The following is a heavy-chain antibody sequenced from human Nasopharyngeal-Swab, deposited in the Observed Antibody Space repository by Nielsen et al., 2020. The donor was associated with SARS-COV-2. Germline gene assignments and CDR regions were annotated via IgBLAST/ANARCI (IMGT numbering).Heavy chain of an antibody. CDR1: AYSFTAYF. CDR3: ARVGVLRFLEWLRPIDY. CDR2: ISAYNGNT. Sequence: ASVKVSCKASAYSFTAYFMYWVRQAPGQGLEWMGWISAYNGNTNYAQKLQGRVTMTTDTSTSTAYMELRSLRSDDTAVYYCARVGVLRFLEWLRPIDYWGQGTLVTVSS. J-gene: IGHJ4*02. V-gene: IGHV1-18*04. D-gene: IGHD3-3*01.